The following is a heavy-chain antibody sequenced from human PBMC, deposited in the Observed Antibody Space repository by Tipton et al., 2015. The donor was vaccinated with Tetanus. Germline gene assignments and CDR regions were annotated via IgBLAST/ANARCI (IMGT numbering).Heavy chain of an antibody. CDR3: AAALPGAPPPY. Sequence: QVQLVQSRGGLVEPGGSLRLSCAASGFILRDYYMSWIRQAPGKGLEWVSYISGSSGDIYHAGSVKGRLTTPRDNAKWSLYLQLDNLRAEDTAVYYCAAALPGAPPPYWGQGTLVTVSS. J-gene: IGHJ4*02. D-gene: IGHD6-25*01. CDR1: GFILRDYY. CDR2: ISGSSGDI. V-gene: IGHV3-11*01.